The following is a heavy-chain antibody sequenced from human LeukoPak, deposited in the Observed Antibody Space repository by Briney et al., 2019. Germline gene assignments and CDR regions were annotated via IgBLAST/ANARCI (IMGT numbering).Heavy chain of an antibody. CDR2: XXXXXXYI. CDR3: ARDCGPDYYDSSGYYYDWFDP. D-gene: IGHD3-22*01. J-gene: IGHJ5*02. V-gene: IGHV3-21*01. Sequence: KPGGPLRLSCAASGFTFSSYSMNWVRHAPGKGLXXXXXXXXXXXYIYYADSVKGRFTISRDNAKNSLYLQMNSLRAEDTAAYYCARDCGPDYYDSSGYYYDWFDPWGQGTLVTVSS. CDR1: GFTFSSYS.